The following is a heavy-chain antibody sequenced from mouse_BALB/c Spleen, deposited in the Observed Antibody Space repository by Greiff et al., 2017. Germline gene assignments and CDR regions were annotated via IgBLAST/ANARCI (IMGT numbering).Heavy chain of an antibody. CDR1: GFTFSSYA. Sequence: DVKLVESGGGLVKPGGSLKLSCAASGFTFSSYAMSWVRQTPEKRLEWVASISSGGSTYYPDSVKGRFTISRDNARNILYLQMSSLRSEDTAMYYCARGQDVLYYFDYWGQGTTLTVSS. J-gene: IGHJ2*01. CDR2: ISSGGST. CDR3: ARGQDVLYYFDY. V-gene: IGHV5-6-5*01.